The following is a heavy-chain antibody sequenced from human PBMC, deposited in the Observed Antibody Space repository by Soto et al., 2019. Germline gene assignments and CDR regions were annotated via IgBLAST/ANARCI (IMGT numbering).Heavy chain of an antibody. D-gene: IGHD1-26*01. CDR1: GFTFTTYT. J-gene: IGHJ4*02. V-gene: IGHV3-21*01. CDR2: ISGSVSYI. Sequence: LRLSCAASGFTFTTYTMKWVRQAPGKGLEWVSSISGSVSYIYYADSVKGRFTVSRDNAKNSLYLQMNSLRAEDTAVYYCARESGSYAGIDYWGQGILVTVSS. CDR3: ARESGSYAGIDY.